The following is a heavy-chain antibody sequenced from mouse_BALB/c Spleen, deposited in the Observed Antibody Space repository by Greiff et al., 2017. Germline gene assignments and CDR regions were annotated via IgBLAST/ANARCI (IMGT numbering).Heavy chain of an antibody. CDR2: INPSSGYT. D-gene: IGHD2-10*02. J-gene: IGHJ1*01. Sequence: QVQLQQSAAELARPGASVKMSCKASGYTFTSYTMHWVKQRPGQGLEWIGYINPSSGYTEYNQKFKDMTTLTADKSSSTAYMQLSSLTSEDSAVYYCARGQYGNYFWYFDVWGAGTTVTVSS. CDR1: GYTFTSYT. CDR3: ARGQYGNYFWYFDV. V-gene: IGHV1-4*02.